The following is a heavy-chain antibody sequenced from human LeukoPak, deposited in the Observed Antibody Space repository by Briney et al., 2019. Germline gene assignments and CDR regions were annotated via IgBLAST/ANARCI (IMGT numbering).Heavy chain of an antibody. Sequence: PGGSLRLSCAASGFTFDDYAMHWVRQAPGKGLEWVSSISSSSSYIYYADSVKGRFTISRDNAKNSLYLQMNSLRAEDTAVYYCAREADSSGYYPIDYWGQGTLVTVSS. CDR1: GFTFDDYA. CDR2: ISSSSSYI. J-gene: IGHJ4*02. D-gene: IGHD3-22*01. CDR3: AREADSSGYYPIDY. V-gene: IGHV3-21*01.